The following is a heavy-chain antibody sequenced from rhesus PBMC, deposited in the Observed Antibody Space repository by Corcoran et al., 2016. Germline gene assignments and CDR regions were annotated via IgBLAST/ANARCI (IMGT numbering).Heavy chain of an antibody. V-gene: IGHV4S9*01. CDR1: GGSMSESSF. J-gene: IGHJ5-1*01. CDR2: IYANSLTT. CDR3: ASPFERGRFEV. D-gene: IGHD3-34*01. Sequence: QVRLQESGPGLVKSSETLSLTCAVSGGSMSESSFWNWIRQPPGKGLEWIGNIYANSLTTSNPSQQSRFTISKDTSHTQFFLRVTSVTAADTAVYYCASPFERGRFEVWGAGILVTVSS.